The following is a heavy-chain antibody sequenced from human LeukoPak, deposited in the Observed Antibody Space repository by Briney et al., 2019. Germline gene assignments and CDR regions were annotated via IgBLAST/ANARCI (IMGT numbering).Heavy chain of an antibody. D-gene: IGHD3-9*01. CDR2: IWYDGSNK. J-gene: IGHJ4*02. Sequence: GGSLRLSCAASGFTFSSYGMHWARQAPGKGLEWVAVIWYDGSNKYYADSVKGRFNISRDNSKNTLYLQMNSLRAEDTAVYYCARDLLRYFDGCDYWGQGTLVTVSS. CDR3: ARDLLRYFDGCDY. V-gene: IGHV3-33*01. CDR1: GFTFSSYG.